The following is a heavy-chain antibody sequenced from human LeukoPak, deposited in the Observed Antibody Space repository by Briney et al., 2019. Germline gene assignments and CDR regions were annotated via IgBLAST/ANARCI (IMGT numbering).Heavy chain of an antibody. Sequence: SETLSLTCTVSGGSISSGDYYWSWIRQPPGKGLEWIGYIYYSGSTYYNPSLKSRVTISVDTSKNQFSLKLSSVTAADTAVYYCARDRDCSGCSCPTDGLDYWGQGTLVTVSS. J-gene: IGHJ4*02. CDR2: IYYSGST. V-gene: IGHV4-30-4*01. D-gene: IGHD2-15*01. CDR1: GGSISSGDYY. CDR3: ARDRDCSGCSCPTDGLDY.